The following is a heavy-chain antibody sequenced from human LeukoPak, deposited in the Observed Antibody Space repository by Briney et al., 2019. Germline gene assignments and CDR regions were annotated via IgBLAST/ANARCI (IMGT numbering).Heavy chain of an antibody. J-gene: IGHJ4*02. CDR1: GFTVSGNY. Sequence: GGSLRLSCAASGFTVSGNYMNWVRQAPGKGLEWVSVIYSGGSTYYADSVKGRFTISRDNSKNTLYLQMNSLRAEDTAVYYCARESEVTTALGYWGQGTLVTVSS. V-gene: IGHV3-53*01. D-gene: IGHD1-1*01. CDR3: ARESEVTTALGY. CDR2: IYSGGST.